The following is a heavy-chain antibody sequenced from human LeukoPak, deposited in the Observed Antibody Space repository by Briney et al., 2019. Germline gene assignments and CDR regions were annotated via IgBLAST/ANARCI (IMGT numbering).Heavy chain of an antibody. V-gene: IGHV4-39*07. Sequence: SETLSLTCTVSGGSISSSSYYWGWIRQPPGKGLEWIGSIYYSGSTYYNPSLKSRVTISVDTSKNQFSLKLSSVTAADTAVYYCAREGGAYCGGDCYPPHYYYYMDVWGKGTTVTVSS. D-gene: IGHD2-21*01. CDR1: GGSISSSSYY. CDR2: IYYSGST. J-gene: IGHJ6*03. CDR3: AREGGAYCGGDCYPPHYYYYMDV.